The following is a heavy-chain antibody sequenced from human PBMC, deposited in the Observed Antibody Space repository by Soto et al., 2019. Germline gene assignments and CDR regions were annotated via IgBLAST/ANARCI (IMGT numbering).Heavy chain of an antibody. V-gene: IGHV4-31*03. J-gene: IGHJ5*02. CDR1: GGSISSGSYY. CDR3: ARLSLIQYDSSGYVRGWFDP. D-gene: IGHD3-22*01. Sequence: QVQLQESGPGLVKPSQTLSLTCTVSGGSISSGSYYWSWIRQHPGKGLEWIGYIYNSGTTYYNPSLRSRLTISVDTSKNQFSLNLSSGTAADTAVYYCARLSLIQYDSSGYVRGWFDPWGQGSLVTVSS. CDR2: IYNSGTT.